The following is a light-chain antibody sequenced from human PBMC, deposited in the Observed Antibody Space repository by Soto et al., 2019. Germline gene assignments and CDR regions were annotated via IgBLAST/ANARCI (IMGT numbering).Light chain of an antibody. CDR3: QSYDNSLSAWV. V-gene: IGLV1-40*01. CDR2: GND. J-gene: IGLJ3*02. CDR1: SSNIGAPFD. Sequence: QPVLTQPPSVSGAPGQRVTISCSGSSSNIGAPFDVHRYQQVPGSAPKIVIYGNDNRPSGVPGRFSGSKSGTSASLAITGLQAEDEADYFCQSYDNSLSAWVFGGGTKLTVL.